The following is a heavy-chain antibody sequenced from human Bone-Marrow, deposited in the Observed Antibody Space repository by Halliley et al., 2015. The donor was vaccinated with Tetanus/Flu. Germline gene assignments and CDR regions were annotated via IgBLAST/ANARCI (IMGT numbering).Heavy chain of an antibody. CDR2: ISDGGST. CDR3: ATKTRGPYLYGMDV. Sequence: WVSVISDGGSTYYAASVRGRFTISRDKSKNTLFLQMNSLRADDTAVYYCATKTRGPYLYGMDVWGQGTTVTVSS. D-gene: IGHD3-10*01. J-gene: IGHJ6*02. V-gene: IGHV3-53*01.